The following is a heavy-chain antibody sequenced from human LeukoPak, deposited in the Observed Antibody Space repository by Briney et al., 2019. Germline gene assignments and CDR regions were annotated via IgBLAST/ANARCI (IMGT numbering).Heavy chain of an antibody. V-gene: IGHV3-15*01. CDR1: AFTFSNAW. CDR2: IKSKTDGGTT. J-gene: IGHJ4*02. CDR3: TTEERVSSGYCSGGSCYIDY. Sequence: GGSLRLSCAASAFTFSNAWMNWVRQAPGKGLEWVGRIKSKTDGGTTDYAAPVEGRFTITRDDSKNTLYLQMNSLKTEDTAVYYCTTEERVSSGYCSGGSCYIDYWGQGTLVTVSS. D-gene: IGHD2-15*01.